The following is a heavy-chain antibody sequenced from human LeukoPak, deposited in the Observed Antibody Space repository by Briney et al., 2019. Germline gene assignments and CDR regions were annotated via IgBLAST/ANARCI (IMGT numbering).Heavy chain of an antibody. CDR1: GGSISSGDYY. V-gene: IGHV4-30-4*01. D-gene: IGHD3-22*01. Sequence: SETLSLTCTVSGGSISSGDYYWSWIRQPPGKGLEWIAYMYYSGSTYYNPSLKSRVTMSADTSKNQLSLKLSSVTAADTAVYYCARPYYYDSRIDPWGQGILVNVSS. CDR3: ARPYYYDSRIDP. J-gene: IGHJ5*02. CDR2: MYYSGST.